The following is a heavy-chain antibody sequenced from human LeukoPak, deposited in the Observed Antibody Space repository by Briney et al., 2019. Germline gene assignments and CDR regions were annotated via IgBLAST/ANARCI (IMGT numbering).Heavy chain of an antibody. D-gene: IGHD2-21*01. J-gene: IGHJ6*03. CDR2: IGTIGDT. Sequence: GGSLRLSCAASGFTFSTYDMHWVRQVSGKGLEWVSSIGTIGDTFYPGSVKGRFTISGENAKNSLYLQMNGLRAGDTAVYYCARATVIGNAPVPGYMDVWGKGTTVTVSS. CDR1: GFTFSTYD. CDR3: ARATVIGNAPVPGYMDV. V-gene: IGHV3-13*01.